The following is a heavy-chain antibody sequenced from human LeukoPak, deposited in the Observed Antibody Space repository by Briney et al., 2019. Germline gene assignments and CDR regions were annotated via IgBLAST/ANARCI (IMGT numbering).Heavy chain of an antibody. Sequence: PGGSLRLSCAASGFTFSSYSMNWVRQAPGKGLEWVSYISSSSSTIYYADSVKGRFTISRDNAKNSLYLQMNSLRAVDTAVYYCARRAGGLARNNWFDPWGQGTLVTVSS. CDR3: ARRAGGLARNNWFDP. V-gene: IGHV3-48*01. CDR2: ISSSSSTI. J-gene: IGHJ5*02. D-gene: IGHD3-16*01. CDR1: GFTFSSYS.